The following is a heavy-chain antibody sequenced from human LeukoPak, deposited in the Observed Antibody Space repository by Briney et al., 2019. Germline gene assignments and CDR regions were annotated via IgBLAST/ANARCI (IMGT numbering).Heavy chain of an antibody. CDR2: IYTSGST. V-gene: IGHV4-4*07. CDR1: GGSFSGYY. CDR3: ARDGGFGIVAGSFDV. J-gene: IGHJ3*01. D-gene: IGHD1-26*01. Sequence: SETLSLTCAVYGGSFSGYYWSWIRQPAGKGLEWIGRIYTSGSTNYTPSLKSRVTMSVDTSKNQFSLNLRSVTAADTAVYYCARDGGFGIVAGSFDVWGQGTMVTVSS.